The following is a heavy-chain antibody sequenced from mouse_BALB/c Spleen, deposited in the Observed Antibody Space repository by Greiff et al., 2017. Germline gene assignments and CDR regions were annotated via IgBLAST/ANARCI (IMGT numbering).Heavy chain of an antibody. J-gene: IGHJ2*01. CDR3: ARFDYYGSFPYFDY. D-gene: IGHD1-1*01. V-gene: IGHV3-8*02. Sequence: VQLKESGPSLVKPSQTLSLTCSVTGDSITSGYWNWIRKFPGNKLEYMGYISYSGSTYYNPSLKSRISITRDTSKNQYYLQLNSVTTEDTATYYCARFDYYGSFPYFDYWGQGTTLTVSS. CDR1: GDSITSGY. CDR2: ISYSGST.